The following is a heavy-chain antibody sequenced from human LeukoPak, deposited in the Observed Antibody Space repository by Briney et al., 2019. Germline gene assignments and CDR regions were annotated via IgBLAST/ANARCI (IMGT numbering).Heavy chain of an antibody. Sequence: GGSLRLSCEASGFTLNTYWMSWVRQAPGKGLEGVANINQDGSEKYYVDSVKGRFTISRDNAKNSLYLQMNSLRAEDTAVYYCAREKRIAAAGRGAFDIWGQGTMVTVSS. V-gene: IGHV3-7*01. CDR1: GFTLNTYW. CDR2: INQDGSEK. D-gene: IGHD6-13*01. J-gene: IGHJ3*02. CDR3: AREKRIAAAGRGAFDI.